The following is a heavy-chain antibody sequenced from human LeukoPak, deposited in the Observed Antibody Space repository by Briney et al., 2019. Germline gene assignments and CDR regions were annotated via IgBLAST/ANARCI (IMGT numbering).Heavy chain of an antibody. V-gene: IGHV3-74*01. D-gene: IGHD5-24*01. Sequence: GGSLRLSCAASGFTFSNYWMHWVRQAPGKGLEWVSRIKGDGSHTIYADSVKGRSTNSRDNAKNTVYLQMNSLRAEDTAVYYCTRDGDAYNFDYWGQGTLVTVSS. J-gene: IGHJ4*02. CDR2: IKGDGSHT. CDR1: GFTFSNYW. CDR3: TRDGDAYNFDY.